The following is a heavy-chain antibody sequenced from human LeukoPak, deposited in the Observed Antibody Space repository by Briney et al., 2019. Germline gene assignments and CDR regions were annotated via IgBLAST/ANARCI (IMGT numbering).Heavy chain of an antibody. CDR1: GFTFSSYA. V-gene: IGHV3-23*01. D-gene: IGHD2-15*01. J-gene: IGHJ3*02. CDR2: ISGSGGST. Sequence: GGSLRLSCAASGFTFSSYAMSWVRQAPGKGLEWVSAISGSGGSTYYADSVKGRFTISRDNSKSTLYLQMHSLRAEDTAIYYCARPVLAAARSDAFDIWGQGTVVTVSS. CDR3: ARPVLAAARSDAFDI.